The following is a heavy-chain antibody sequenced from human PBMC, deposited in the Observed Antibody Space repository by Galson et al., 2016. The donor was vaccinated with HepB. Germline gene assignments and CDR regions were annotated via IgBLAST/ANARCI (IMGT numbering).Heavy chain of an antibody. CDR3: AEANSSSWYRGWWFDL. J-gene: IGHJ2*01. CDR1: GFTFSSYT. V-gene: IGHV3-23*01. Sequence: SLRLSCAASGFTFSSYTMTWVRLAPGKGLEWVSSIRDRGASTYYADSVKGRFTISRDKSKNTMYLQVNSLRAEDTAVYYCAEANSSSWYRGWWFDLWGRGTLVTVSS. D-gene: IGHD6-13*01. CDR2: IRDRGAST.